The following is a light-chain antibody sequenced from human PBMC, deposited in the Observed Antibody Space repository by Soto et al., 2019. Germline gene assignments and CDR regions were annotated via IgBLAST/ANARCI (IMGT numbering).Light chain of an antibody. J-gene: IGKJ1*01. Sequence: EIVLTQFPGTLSLSPGERATLSCRASQSLRDKYLVWYQQKPGQSPRLLIHGASNRASGVPDRFSGSGSGTDFTLTISRLEPEDFAVFYCQHYGSSPGTFGQGTRVEIK. CDR3: QHYGSSPGT. V-gene: IGKV3-20*01. CDR1: QSLRDKY. CDR2: GAS.